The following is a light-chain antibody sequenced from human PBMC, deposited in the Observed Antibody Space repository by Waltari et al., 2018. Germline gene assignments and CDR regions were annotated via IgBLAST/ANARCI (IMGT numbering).Light chain of an antibody. V-gene: IGKV3-20*01. J-gene: IGKJ1*01. CDR3: QHYVRLPAT. Sequence: EVVLTHSPGTLSLSPGERATLACRASQSVGTSLAWYQQKPGQAPRLLIYGASRRATGIPDRFSGRGSGTDFSLTSSRLEPEDFAVYYCQHYVRLPATFGQGTKVEI. CDR1: QSVGTS. CDR2: GAS.